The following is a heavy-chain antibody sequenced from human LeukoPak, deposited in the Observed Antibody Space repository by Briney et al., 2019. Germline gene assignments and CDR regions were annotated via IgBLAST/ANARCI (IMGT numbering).Heavy chain of an antibody. Sequence: ASVKVSCKASGYTFTSYDINWVRQATGQGLEWMGWMNPNSGNTGYAQKFQGRVTMTRNTSISTAYMELSSLRFEDTAVYYCARGRDYDFWSGYYFDYWGQGTLVTVSS. CDR2: MNPNSGNT. J-gene: IGHJ4*02. D-gene: IGHD3-3*01. CDR3: ARGRDYDFWSGYYFDY. CDR1: GYTFTSYD. V-gene: IGHV1-8*01.